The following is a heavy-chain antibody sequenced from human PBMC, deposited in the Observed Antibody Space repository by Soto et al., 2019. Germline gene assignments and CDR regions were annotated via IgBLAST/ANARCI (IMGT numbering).Heavy chain of an antibody. J-gene: IGHJ6*02. Sequence: SLQVSCKASGFTFTSSAVQWVRQARGQRLEWIGWIVVGSGNTNYAQKFQERVTITRDMSTSTAYMELSSLRSEDTAVYYCAADSHHRYDSLTGLRGTYGMDVWGQGTTVTVS. V-gene: IGHV1-58*01. CDR3: AADSHHRYDSLTGLRGTYGMDV. D-gene: IGHD3-9*01. CDR1: GFTFTSSA. CDR2: IVVGSGNT.